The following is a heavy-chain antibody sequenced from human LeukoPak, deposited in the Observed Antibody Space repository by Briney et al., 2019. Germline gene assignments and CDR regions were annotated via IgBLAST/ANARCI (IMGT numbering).Heavy chain of an antibody. Sequence: PGGSLRLSCAASGFTFSSYGMHWVRQAPGKGLEWVAFIRYDGSNKYYADSVKGRFTISRDNSKNTLYLQMNSLRAEDTAVYYCAKDGVDDIYYYMDVWGKGTTVTVSS. V-gene: IGHV3-30*02. CDR2: IRYDGSNK. CDR1: GFTFSSYG. J-gene: IGHJ6*03. D-gene: IGHD3-9*01. CDR3: AKDGVDDIYYYMDV.